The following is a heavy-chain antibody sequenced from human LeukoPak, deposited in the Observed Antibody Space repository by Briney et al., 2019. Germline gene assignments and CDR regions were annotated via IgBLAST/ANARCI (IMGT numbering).Heavy chain of an antibody. CDR1: GGSISSGDYY. D-gene: IGHD3-22*01. Sequence: SETLSLTCTVSGGSISSGDYYWSWIRQPPGKGLEWIGYIYYSGSTYYNPSLKSRVTISVDTSKNQFSLKLSSVTAADTAVYYCATLSKSSGYSRGNYWGQGTLVTVSS. CDR3: ATLSKSSGYSRGNY. V-gene: IGHV4-30-4*08. CDR2: IYYSGST. J-gene: IGHJ4*02.